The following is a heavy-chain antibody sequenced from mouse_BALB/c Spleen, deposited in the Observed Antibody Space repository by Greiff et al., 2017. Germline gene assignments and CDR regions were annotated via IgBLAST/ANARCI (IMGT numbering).Heavy chain of an antibody. CDR3: ARKGSNFDY. CDR1: GFTFSSYG. Sequence: GKLVESGGDLVKPGGSLKLSCAASGFTFSSYGMSWVRQTPDKRLEWVATISSGGSYTYYPDSVKGRFTISRDNAKNTLYLQMSSLKSEDTAMYYCARKGSNFDYWGQGTTRTVSS. J-gene: IGHJ2*01. V-gene: IGHV5-6*02. CDR2: ISSGGSYT.